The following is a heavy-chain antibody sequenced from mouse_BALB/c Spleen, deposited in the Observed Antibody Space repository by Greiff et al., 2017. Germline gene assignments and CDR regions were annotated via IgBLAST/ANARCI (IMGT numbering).Heavy chain of an antibody. CDR2: ISSGGSYT. CDR3: TRAYDGASWFAY. Sequence: EVKLMESGGGLVKPGGSLKLSCAASGFTFSSYTMSWVRQTPEKRLEWVATISSGGSYTYYPDSVKGRFTISRDNAKNTLYLQMSSLKSEDTAMYYCTRAYDGASWFAYWGQGTLVTVSA. CDR1: GFTFSSYT. V-gene: IGHV5-6-4*01. J-gene: IGHJ3*01. D-gene: IGHD2-3*01.